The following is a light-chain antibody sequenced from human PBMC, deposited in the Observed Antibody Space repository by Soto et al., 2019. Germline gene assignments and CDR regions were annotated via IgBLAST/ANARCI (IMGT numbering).Light chain of an antibody. Sequence: DIQMTQSPSPLSARVGDRVSITCRASQSISGWLAWYQQKPGKAPRLLIYDASNLETGVPSRFSGSGSGTEFTLTISNLQPDDFATYYCQQYENYWTFGQGTKVDIK. V-gene: IGKV1-5*01. J-gene: IGKJ1*01. CDR2: DAS. CDR3: QQYENYWT. CDR1: QSISGW.